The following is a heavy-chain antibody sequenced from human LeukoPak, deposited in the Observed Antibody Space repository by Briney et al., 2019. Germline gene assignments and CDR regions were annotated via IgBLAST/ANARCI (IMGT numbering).Heavy chain of an antibody. CDR1: GYSFTSYG. D-gene: IGHD3-10*01. CDR3: ARGGENYFDF. Sequence: ASVKVSCKASGYSFTSYGISWVREAPGRGLEWVGYISAYDGETRYAQKFQGRVTLTTDTSTGTVYMEMRRLRSDDTAVYYCARGGENYFDFWGQGTLVTVSS. V-gene: IGHV1-18*01. CDR2: ISAYDGET. J-gene: IGHJ4*02.